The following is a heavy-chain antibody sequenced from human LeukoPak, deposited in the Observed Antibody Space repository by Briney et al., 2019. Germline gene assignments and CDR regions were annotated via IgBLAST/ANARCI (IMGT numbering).Heavy chain of an antibody. CDR3: ARNWIYDSSGHAFDI. Sequence: ASVKVSCKASGYTFTSYDISWVRQAPGQGLEWMGWISAYNGNTNYTQKLQGRVTMTTDTSTSTVYMELRSLRSDDTAVYYCARNWIYDSSGHAFDIWGQGTMVTVSS. CDR1: GYTFTSYD. V-gene: IGHV1-18*01. D-gene: IGHD3-22*01. CDR2: ISAYNGNT. J-gene: IGHJ3*02.